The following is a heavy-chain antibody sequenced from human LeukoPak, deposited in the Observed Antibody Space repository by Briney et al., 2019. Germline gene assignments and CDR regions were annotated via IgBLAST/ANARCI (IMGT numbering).Heavy chain of an antibody. J-gene: IGHJ4*02. CDR2: ITWNSNNI. CDR3: AKDMVVWFGEFAFDY. D-gene: IGHD3-10*01. CDR1: GFTLDDYA. V-gene: IGHV3-9*01. Sequence: GGSLRLSCAASGFTLDDYAMHWVRQAPGKGLEWVSGITWNSNNIAYADSVKGRFTISRDNAKNSLYLQMNSLRPEDTAFYFCAKDMVVWFGEFAFDYWGQGILVTVSS.